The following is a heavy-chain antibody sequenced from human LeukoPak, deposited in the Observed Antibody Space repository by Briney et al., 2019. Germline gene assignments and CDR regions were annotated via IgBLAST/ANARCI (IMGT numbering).Heavy chain of an antibody. D-gene: IGHD1-26*01. CDR2: IYPGDSDT. CDR1: GYSFTSYW. J-gene: IGHJ4*02. CDR3: ARHASVGATNSNFDY. Sequence: GESLKISCKGSGYSFTSYWIGWVRQMPGKGLEWMGIIYPGDSDTRYSPSFQGQVTISADKSISTAYLQWSSLKASDTAMYYCARHASVGATNSNFDYWGQGTLVTVSS. V-gene: IGHV5-51*01.